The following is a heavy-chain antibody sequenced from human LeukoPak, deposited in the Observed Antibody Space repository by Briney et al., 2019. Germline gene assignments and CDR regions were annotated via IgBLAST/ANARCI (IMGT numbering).Heavy chain of an antibody. J-gene: IGHJ4*02. CDR2: IYSGGST. CDR3: ARETVAGLQYYFDY. D-gene: IGHD6-19*01. V-gene: IGHV3-53*01. CDR1: GFTVSSNY. Sequence: PGGSLRLSCAASGFTVSSNYMSWVRQAPGKGLEWVSVIYSGGSTYYADSVKGRFTISRDNSKNTLYLQMNSLRAEDTAVYYCARETVAGLQYYFDYWGQGTLVTVP.